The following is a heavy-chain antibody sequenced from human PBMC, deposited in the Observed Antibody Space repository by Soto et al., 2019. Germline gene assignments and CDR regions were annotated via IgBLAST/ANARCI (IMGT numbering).Heavy chain of an antibody. CDR3: ARSNAHFAS. Sequence: SETLSLTCAVYGGSFSRSYWSWFRQPPGKGLEWIGEINHSGSTNYNPSLKSRVTISVDTSKNQFSLKLSSVTAADTAVYYCARSNAHFASWGQGTLVTVSS. V-gene: IGHV4-34*01. J-gene: IGHJ5*01. D-gene: IGHD4-4*01. CDR1: GGSFSRSY. CDR2: INHSGST.